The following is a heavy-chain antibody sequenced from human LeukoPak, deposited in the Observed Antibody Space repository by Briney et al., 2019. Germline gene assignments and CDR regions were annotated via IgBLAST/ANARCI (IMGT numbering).Heavy chain of an antibody. J-gene: IGHJ4*02. CDR2: IYHSGST. V-gene: IGHV4-4*02. CDR1: GGSISSSNW. Sequence: TSETLSLTCAVSGGSISSSNWWSWVRQPPGKGLEWIGEIYHSGSTNYNPSLKSRVTISVDKSKNQFSLKLSPVTAADTAVYYCARGPSIEMATIPFDYWGQGTLVTVSS. CDR3: ARGPSIEMATIPFDY. D-gene: IGHD5-24*01.